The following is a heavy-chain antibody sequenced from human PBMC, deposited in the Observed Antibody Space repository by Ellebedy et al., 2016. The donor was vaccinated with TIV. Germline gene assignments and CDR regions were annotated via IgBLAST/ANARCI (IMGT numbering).Heavy chain of an antibody. V-gene: IGHV3-30*03. CDR1: GFTLSDSV. J-gene: IGHJ3*02. CDR3: VRGWYSSGHCDVFDM. Sequence: GESLKISXVGFGFTLSDSVMHWVRQDPGKGLDWVAGISVDGRAVHYPDSVKGRFTISRDNAQNTVYLQMNSLRLEDTAVYYCVRGWYSSGHCDVFDMWGQGKIVTVSS. CDR2: ISVDGRAV. D-gene: IGHD6-19*01.